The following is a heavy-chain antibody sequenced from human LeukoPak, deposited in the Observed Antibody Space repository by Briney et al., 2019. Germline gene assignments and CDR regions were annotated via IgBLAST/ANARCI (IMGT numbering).Heavy chain of an antibody. D-gene: IGHD1-20*01. J-gene: IGHJ4*02. CDR1: GFIFSRYD. CDR3: AKVGYNWNYIDY. V-gene: IGHV3-64*01. Sequence: PGGSLRLSCAAPGFIFSRYDMHWVRQAPGKGLEYVSGVTSAGDRTYYAKSVKGRFTISRDNSKNTLYLQMNSLRAEDTAVYYCAKVGYNWNYIDYWGQGTLVTVSS. CDR2: VTSAGDRT.